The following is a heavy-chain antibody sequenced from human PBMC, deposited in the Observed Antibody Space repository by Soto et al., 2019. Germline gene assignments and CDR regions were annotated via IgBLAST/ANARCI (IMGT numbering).Heavy chain of an antibody. J-gene: IGHJ5*02. CDR1: GFTFSSYA. CDR3: ARSIAAAGTEWFDP. V-gene: IGHV3-30-3*01. Sequence: PGGSLRLSCAASGFTFSSYAMHWVRQAPGKGLEWVAVISYDGSNKYYADSVKGRFTISRDNSKNTLYLQMNSLRAEDTAVYYCARSIAAAGTEWFDPWGQGTL. CDR2: ISYDGSNK. D-gene: IGHD6-13*01.